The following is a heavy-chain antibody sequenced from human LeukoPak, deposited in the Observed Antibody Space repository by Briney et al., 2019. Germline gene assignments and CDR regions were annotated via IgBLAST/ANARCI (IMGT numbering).Heavy chain of an antibody. J-gene: IGHJ4*02. D-gene: IGHD3-9*01. CDR3: ARGAYHEYYDILTGYYDY. CDR2: ISSSSGYI. CDR1: GFTFSSYS. Sequence: PGGSLRLSCAASGFTFSSYSMNWVRQAPGKGLEWVSSISSSSGYIYYADSVKGRFTISRDNAKSSLYLQMNSLRAEDTAVYYCARGAYHEYYDILTGYYDYWGQGTLVTVSS. V-gene: IGHV3-21*01.